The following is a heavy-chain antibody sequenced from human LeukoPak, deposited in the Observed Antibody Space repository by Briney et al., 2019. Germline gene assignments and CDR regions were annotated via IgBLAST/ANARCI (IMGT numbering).Heavy chain of an antibody. D-gene: IGHD6-19*01. Sequence: GESLKISCKGSGYSFTSYWIGWVRQMPGKGLEWMGIIYPGDSDTRYSPSFQGQVTISADKSISTAYLQWSSLKASDTAMHYCARTDESRGWPNWFDPWGQGTLVTVSS. J-gene: IGHJ5*02. CDR1: GYSFTSYW. CDR3: ARTDESRGWPNWFDP. V-gene: IGHV5-51*01. CDR2: IYPGDSDT.